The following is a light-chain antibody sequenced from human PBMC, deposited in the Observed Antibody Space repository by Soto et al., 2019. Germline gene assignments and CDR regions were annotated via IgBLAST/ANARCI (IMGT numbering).Light chain of an antibody. CDR2: EVV. V-gene: IGLV2-14*01. J-gene: IGLJ3*02. CDR1: SSDVGSYRH. Sequence: QSALTQPASLSGSPGQSITISCTGTSSDVGSYRHVSWYQQHPGKVPKLLIYEVVNRPSGVSDRFSGSKSGNTASLTISGLQAEDAAVYYCHSYTNIGTVWVFGGGTKLTVL. CDR3: HSYTNIGTVWV.